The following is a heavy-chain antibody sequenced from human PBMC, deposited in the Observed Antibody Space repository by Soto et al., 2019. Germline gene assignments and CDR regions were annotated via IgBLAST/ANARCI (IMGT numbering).Heavy chain of an antibody. CDR1: GYTFTSYA. Sequence: GASVKVSCKASGYTFTSYAMHWVRQAPGQRLEWMGWINAGNGNTKYSQKFQGRVTITRDTSASTAYMELSSLRSEDTAVYYCARFFLESYYYGMDVWGLGTTVTVSS. V-gene: IGHV1-3*01. CDR3: ARFFLESYYYGMDV. D-gene: IGHD3-3*01. CDR2: INAGNGNT. J-gene: IGHJ6*02.